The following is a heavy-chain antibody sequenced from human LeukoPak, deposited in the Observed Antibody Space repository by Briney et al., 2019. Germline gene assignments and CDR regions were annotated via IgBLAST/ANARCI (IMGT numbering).Heavy chain of an antibody. D-gene: IGHD4-17*01. Sequence: GGSLRLSCAASGFTFSTYSMNWVRQAPGKGLEWVSSISSSSSYIHYADSVKGRFTISRGNAKNSLFLQMNSLRAEDTAVYYCAGINDYGDPTGAFDIWCQGTMVTVSS. J-gene: IGHJ3*02. V-gene: IGHV3-21*01. CDR2: ISSSSSYI. CDR1: GFTFSTYS. CDR3: AGINDYGDPTGAFDI.